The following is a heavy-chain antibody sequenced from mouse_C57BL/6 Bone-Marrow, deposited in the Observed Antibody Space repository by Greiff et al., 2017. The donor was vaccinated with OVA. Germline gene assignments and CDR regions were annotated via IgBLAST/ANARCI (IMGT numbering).Heavy chain of an antibody. Sequence: QVQLKQSGAELVKPGASVKLSCKASGYTFTEYTIHWVKQRSGQGLEWIGWFYPGSGSIKYNEKFKDKATLTADKSSSTVYMELSRLTSEDSAVYCCARHEERVPEDGYDAMDYWGQGTSVTVSS. CDR2: FYPGSGSI. D-gene: IGHD2-3*01. J-gene: IGHJ4*01. CDR3: ARHEERVPEDGYDAMDY. V-gene: IGHV1-62-2*01. CDR1: GYTFTEYT.